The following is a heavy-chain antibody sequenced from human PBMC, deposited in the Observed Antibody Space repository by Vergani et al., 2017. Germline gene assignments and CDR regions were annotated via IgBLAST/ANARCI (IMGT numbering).Heavy chain of an antibody. Sequence: QVLLVQSGAEVKKPGASVRVSCKTSGYTFTNYYIHWVRQAPGQGLEWRGIINPSGGSTTYGQQSQGRLTMTRDTSPSTVYLDLSNLRTEDTAVFYCAGPHVDNLPPEPRRLYYWGQGSLVADSP. J-gene: IGHJ4*02. V-gene: IGHV1-46*01. CDR2: INPSGGST. CDR1: GYTFTNYY. D-gene: IGHD1-14*01. CDR3: AGPHVDNLPPEPRRLYY.